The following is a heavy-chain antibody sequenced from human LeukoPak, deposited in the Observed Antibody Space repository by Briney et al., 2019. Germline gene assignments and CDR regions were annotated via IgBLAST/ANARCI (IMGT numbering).Heavy chain of an antibody. CDR2: IYYSGST. J-gene: IGHJ4*02. CDR1: GGSISSSSYY. V-gene: IGHV4-39*01. CDR3: ASSYGDFPFDY. Sequence: KPSETLSLTCTVSGGSISSSSYYWGWIRQPPGKGLEWIGSIYYSGSTYYNPSLKSRVTISVDTSKNQFSLKLSSVTAADTAVYYCASSYGDFPFDYWGQGTLVTVSS. D-gene: IGHD4-17*01.